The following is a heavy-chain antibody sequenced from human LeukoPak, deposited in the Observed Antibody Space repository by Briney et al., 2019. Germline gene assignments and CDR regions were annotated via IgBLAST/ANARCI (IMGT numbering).Heavy chain of an antibody. J-gene: IGHJ4*02. CDR1: GYTFTGYY. V-gene: IGHV1-2*02. Sequence: GASVKVSCKASGYTFTGYYMHWVRQAPGQGLEWMGWINPNSGGTNYAQKFQGRVTMTRDTSISTAYIELSRLRSDDTAVYYCARDILTGYPTADYWGQGTLVTVSS. CDR2: INPNSGGT. D-gene: IGHD3-9*01. CDR3: ARDILTGYPTADY.